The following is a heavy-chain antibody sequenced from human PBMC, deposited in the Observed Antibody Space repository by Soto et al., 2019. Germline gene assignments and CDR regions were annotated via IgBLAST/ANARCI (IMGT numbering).Heavy chain of an antibody. CDR1: GGTFSSYA. CDR3: GSGSSGGAFAY. Sequence: ASVKVSCKASGGTFSSYAISWVRQAPGQGLEWMGGIIPIFGTANYAQKFQGRVTITADESTSTAYMELSSLRSEDTAVYYCGSGSSGGAFAYWAQGTLVPVSS. V-gene: IGHV1-69*13. CDR2: IIPIFGTA. D-gene: IGHD6-19*01. J-gene: IGHJ4*02.